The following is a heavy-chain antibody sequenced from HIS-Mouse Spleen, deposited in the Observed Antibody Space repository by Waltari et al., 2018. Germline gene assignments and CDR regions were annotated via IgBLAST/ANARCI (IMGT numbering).Heavy chain of an antibody. J-gene: IGHJ4*02. D-gene: IGHD3-16*01. CDR2: ISYDGSNK. CDR3: ARGLKTPY. Sequence: QVQLVESGGGVVQPGRSLRLPCAASGFTFSSSAMHWVRQAPGKGLEWVAVISYDGSNKYYADSVKGRFTISRDNSKNTLYLQMNSLRAEDTAVYYCARGLKTPYWGQGTLVTVSS. V-gene: IGHV3-30-3*01. CDR1: GFTFSSSA.